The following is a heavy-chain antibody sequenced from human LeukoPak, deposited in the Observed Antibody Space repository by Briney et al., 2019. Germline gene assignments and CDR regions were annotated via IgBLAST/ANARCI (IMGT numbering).Heavy chain of an antibody. V-gene: IGHV1-46*01. J-gene: IGHJ4*02. D-gene: IGHD5-18*01. Sequence: ASVKVSCKASGYTFTSYCMYWVRQAPGQGLEWMRIISPSGASTSYAQKFQGRVTMTRDTSTNTVYMELSSLRSEDTAVYYCARSYSYGSSLDYWSQGTLVTVSS. CDR2: ISPSGAST. CDR1: GYTFTSYC. CDR3: ARSYSYGSSLDY.